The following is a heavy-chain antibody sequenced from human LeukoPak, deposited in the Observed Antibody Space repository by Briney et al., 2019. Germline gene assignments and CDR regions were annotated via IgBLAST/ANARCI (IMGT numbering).Heavy chain of an antibody. J-gene: IGHJ4*02. CDR2: ISGSGGST. D-gene: IGHD4-23*01. CDR1: GFTFSSYG. V-gene: IGHV3-23*01. CDR3: AKVLRVKYYFDY. Sequence: GGSLRLSCAASGFTFSSYGMHWVRQAPGKGLEWVSAISGSGGSTYYADSVKGRFTISRDNSKNTLYLQMNSLRAEDTAVYYCAKVLRVKYYFDYWGQGTLVTVSS.